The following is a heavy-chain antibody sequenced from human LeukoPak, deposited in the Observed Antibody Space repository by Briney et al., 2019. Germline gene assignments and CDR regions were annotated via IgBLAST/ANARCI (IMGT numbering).Heavy chain of an antibody. CDR1: GFSFSTHG. V-gene: IGHV3-48*02. D-gene: IGHD2-8*02. CDR2: ISDDSTAI. J-gene: IGHJ4*02. CDR3: ARWLTGGGAY. Sequence: EPGGSLRLSCAASGFSFSTHGMNWVRQAPGKGVEWVAYISDDSTAIYYADSVKGRFTISRDSAKNSLYLQMNSLRDQDTAGYFCARWLTGGGAYWGQGTLVTVSS.